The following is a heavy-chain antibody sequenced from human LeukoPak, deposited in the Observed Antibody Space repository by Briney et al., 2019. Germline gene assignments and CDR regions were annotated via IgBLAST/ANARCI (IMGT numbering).Heavy chain of an antibody. Sequence: SETLSLTCTVSGGSISGSGYYWSWIRQPPGKGLEWFGYIYHTGSTYYNPSLASRVTISVDTSKNQFSLKLNSVTAADTAMYYCASPRDIVLVVAATAGYFDLWGRGTLVTVSS. D-gene: IGHD2-15*01. V-gene: IGHV4-30-2*01. CDR2: IYHTGST. CDR1: GGSISGSGYY. J-gene: IGHJ2*01. CDR3: ASPRDIVLVVAATAGYFDL.